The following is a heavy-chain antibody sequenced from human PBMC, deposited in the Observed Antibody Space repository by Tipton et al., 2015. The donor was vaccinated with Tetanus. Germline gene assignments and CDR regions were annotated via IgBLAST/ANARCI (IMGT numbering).Heavy chain of an antibody. D-gene: IGHD6-19*01. CDR1: GDSVSSISAA. V-gene: IGHV6-1*01. Sequence: QLVQSGAEVKPSQTLSLTCAISGDSVSSISAAWNWIRQSPSRGLEWLGRTYYRSKWYNDYAVSVKSRITINPDTSKNQFSLQLNSVTPEDTAVYFCARGVADKGDFDYWGQGTLVTVSS. J-gene: IGHJ4*02. CDR3: ARGVADKGDFDY. CDR2: TYYRSKWYN.